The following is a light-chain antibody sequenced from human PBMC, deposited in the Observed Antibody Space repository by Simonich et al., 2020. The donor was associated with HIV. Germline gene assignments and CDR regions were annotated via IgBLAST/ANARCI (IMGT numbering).Light chain of an antibody. Sequence: SHELTQPSSVSVSPGQTARITCSGDVLAKKYARWFQQKPGQAPVLVIYKDSERPSGSPERFSGSSSGTTGTLTISGAQVEDEADYYCSSYVGTNSVFGGGTKLTVL. CDR1: VLAKKY. CDR2: KDS. V-gene: IGLV3-27*01. CDR3: SSYVGTNSV. J-gene: IGLJ2*01.